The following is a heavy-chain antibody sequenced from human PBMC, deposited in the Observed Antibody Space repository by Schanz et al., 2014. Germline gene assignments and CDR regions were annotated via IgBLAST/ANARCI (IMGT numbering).Heavy chain of an antibody. Sequence: QVQLQESGPGLVKPSQTLSLTCAVSGGSISSGGYTWSWIRQPPGKGLEWIGYIYYSGSTYYNPSLESRVTISVDKSKNQFSLILSSMTAADTAVYYCARYTGAYFDYWGQGTLVTVSS. J-gene: IGHJ4*02. CDR3: ARYTGAYFDY. V-gene: IGHV4-30-4*07. CDR2: IYYSGST. D-gene: IGHD1-26*01. CDR1: GGSISSGGYT.